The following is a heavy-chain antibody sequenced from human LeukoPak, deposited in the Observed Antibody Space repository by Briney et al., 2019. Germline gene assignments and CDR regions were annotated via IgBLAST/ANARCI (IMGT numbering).Heavy chain of an antibody. D-gene: IGHD6-13*01. CDR2: INHSGST. V-gene: IGHV4-34*01. CDR3: SRCRGVAAAHLYFFDY. J-gene: IGHJ4*02. CDR1: GGSFSVYY. Sequence: SETPSLTCAVYGGSFSVYYWSWIRPRPGKGREWSGEINHSGSTNYNPSLKSRATISVDTSKDQFSLKLSYATAADTGVYYCSRCRGVAAAHLYFFDYGGQGTLVSVSS.